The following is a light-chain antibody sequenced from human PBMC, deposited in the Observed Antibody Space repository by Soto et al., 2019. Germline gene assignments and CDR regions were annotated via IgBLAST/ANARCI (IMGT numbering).Light chain of an antibody. V-gene: IGKV3-11*01. CDR2: DAS. Sequence: EIVLTQSPATLSLSPGERATLSCRVSQSVNSYLAWYQQKPGQAPRLLIYDASNRATGIPARFSGSGSGTDFTLTISSLEPEDFAVYYCQQRSNWPPEIAFGPGTKVDIK. CDR1: QSVNSY. J-gene: IGKJ3*01. CDR3: QQRSNWPPEIA.